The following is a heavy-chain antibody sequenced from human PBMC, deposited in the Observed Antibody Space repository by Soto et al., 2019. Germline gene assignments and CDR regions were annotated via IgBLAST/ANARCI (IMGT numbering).Heavy chain of an antibody. CDR3: ARGRLRYFEYYYYGMDV. Sequence: ASVKVSCKASGGTFSSYAISWVRQAPGQGLEWMGGIIPIFGTANYAQKSQGRVTITADKSTSTAYMELSSLRSEDTAVYYCARGRLRYFEYYYYGMDVWGQGTTVTVS. J-gene: IGHJ6*02. CDR1: GGTFSSYA. V-gene: IGHV1-69*06. D-gene: IGHD3-9*01. CDR2: IIPIFGTA.